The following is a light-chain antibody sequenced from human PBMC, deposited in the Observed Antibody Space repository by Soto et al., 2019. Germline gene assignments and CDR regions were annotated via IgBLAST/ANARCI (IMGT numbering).Light chain of an antibody. CDR1: QSVSSN. J-gene: IGKJ2*01. V-gene: IGKV3-15*01. CDR2: DAS. CDR3: HQYNSWPPGT. Sequence: EIVLTQSPATLSLSPGERVTLSCRASQSVSSNLAWYQQKPGQAPRLLISDASTRATGIPARFSGSGSGTEFTLTISSLQSEDFALYYCHQYNSWPPGTFGQGTKVDIK.